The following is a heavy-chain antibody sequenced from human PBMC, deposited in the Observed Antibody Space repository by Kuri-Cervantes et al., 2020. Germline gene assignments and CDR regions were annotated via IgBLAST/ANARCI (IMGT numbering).Heavy chain of an antibody. CDR1: GYTFTSYG. D-gene: IGHD1-26*01. CDR3: ASERQCGRNYYFDS. CDR2: INTNNGNT. Sequence: ASVKVSCKASGYTFTSYGINWVRQAPGQGLEWMGWINTNNGNTNYAQKLQGRVTITTDTSMSTAYMELSSLRSDDTAVYYCASERQCGRNYYFDSWGQGTLVTVSS. J-gene: IGHJ4*02. V-gene: IGHV1-18*01.